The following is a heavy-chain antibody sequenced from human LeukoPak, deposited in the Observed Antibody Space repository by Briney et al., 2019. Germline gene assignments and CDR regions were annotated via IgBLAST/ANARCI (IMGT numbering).Heavy chain of an antibody. V-gene: IGHV1-2*06. CDR2: INPKSGGT. CDR1: GYTFTGYY. D-gene: IGHD6-19*01. J-gene: IGHJ4*02. Sequence: ASVKVSCKASGYTFTGYYMNWVRQAPGQGLEWMGRINPKSGGTNYAQKFQGRVTMTRDMSISTAHMELSRLRSDDTAVYYCAREDNLGSGSSPNDYWGQGTLVTVSS. CDR3: AREDNLGSGSSPNDY.